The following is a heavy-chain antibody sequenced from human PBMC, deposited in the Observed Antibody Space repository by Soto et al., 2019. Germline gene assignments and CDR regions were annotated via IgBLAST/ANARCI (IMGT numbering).Heavy chain of an antibody. J-gene: IGHJ3*02. V-gene: IGHV2-26*01. Sequence: QVTLKESGPVLVKPTETLTLTCTVSGFSLSNARMGVSWIRQPPGKALEWLAHIFSNDEKSYSTSLKSRLTIDKDTSKSQVVLTMTNMDPVDTATYYCARIFWSTYYDILTGYYKRNDAFDIWGQGTMVTVSS. CDR1: GFSLSNARMG. CDR2: IFSNDEK. CDR3: ARIFWSTYYDILTGYYKRNDAFDI. D-gene: IGHD3-9*01.